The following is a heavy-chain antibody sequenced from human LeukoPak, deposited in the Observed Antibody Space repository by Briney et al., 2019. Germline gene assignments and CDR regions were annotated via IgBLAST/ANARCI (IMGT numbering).Heavy chain of an antibody. CDR1: GFTFSDYY. CDR2: ISSSGSTI. CDR3: ARDTTRQQLVQGLD. D-gene: IGHD6-13*01. Sequence: PGGSLRLSCAASGFTFSDYYMSWIRQAPGKGLEWVSYISSSGSTIYYADSVKGRFTISRDNAKNSLYLQMNSLRAEDTAVYYCARDTTRQQLVQGLDWGQGTLVTVSS. V-gene: IGHV3-11*04. J-gene: IGHJ4*02.